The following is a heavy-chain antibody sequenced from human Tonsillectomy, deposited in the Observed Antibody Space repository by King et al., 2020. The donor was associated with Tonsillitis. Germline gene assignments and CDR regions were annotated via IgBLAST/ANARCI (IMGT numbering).Heavy chain of an antibody. CDR1: GFTLSDYY. D-gene: IGHD5-18*01. J-gene: IGHJ4*02. CDR2: ISSSGSTI. Sequence: VQLVESGGGSVKPGGSLRLSCAVSGFTLSDYYMSWIRQAPGKGLEWVSYISSSGSTIYYADSVKGRFTISRDNAKNSLHLQMNSLRAEDTAVYYCARIWIQLWSPEYWGQGTLVTVSS. CDR3: ARIWIQLWSPEY. V-gene: IGHV3-11*01.